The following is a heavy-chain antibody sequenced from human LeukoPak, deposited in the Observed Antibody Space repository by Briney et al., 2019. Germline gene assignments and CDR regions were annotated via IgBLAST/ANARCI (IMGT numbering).Heavy chain of an antibody. CDR3: ARDSVVVPAATGAFDI. D-gene: IGHD2-2*01. V-gene: IGHV1-69*04. CDR1: GGTFSSYA. Sequence: ASVKVSCKASGGTFSSYAISWVRQAPGQGLEWMGRIIPILGIANYAQKFQGRVTITADKSTSTAYMEPSSLRSEDTAVYYCARDSVVVPAATGAFDIWGQGTMVTVSS. J-gene: IGHJ3*02. CDR2: IIPILGIA.